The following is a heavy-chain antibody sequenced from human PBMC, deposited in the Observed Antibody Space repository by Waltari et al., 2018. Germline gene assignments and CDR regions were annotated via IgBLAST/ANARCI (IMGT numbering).Heavy chain of an antibody. J-gene: IGHJ4*02. CDR3: ARDLGRAAAGTFDH. CDR1: GFTFSSPA. D-gene: IGHD6-13*01. V-gene: IGHV3-33*01. Sequence: QVQLVESGGGVVQPGRSLSLSGAASGFTFSSPAWHWVRQGPGKGLEGVAVMWYDGSNKYYADSVKGRFTISRDKSKNTLYLQMNSLRAEDTAVYYCARDLGRAAAGTFDHWGQGTLVTVSS. CDR2: MWYDGSNK.